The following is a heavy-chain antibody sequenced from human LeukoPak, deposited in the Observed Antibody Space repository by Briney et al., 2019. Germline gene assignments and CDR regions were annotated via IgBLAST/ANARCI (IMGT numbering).Heavy chain of an antibody. Sequence: GASVKVSCKASGYTFTGYYMHWVRQAPGQGLEWMGWINPNSGSTNYAQKFQGRVTITADKSTSTAYMELSSLRSEDTAVYYCARASNVYSISYYYYYYMDVWGKGTTVTVSS. D-gene: IGHD6-6*01. CDR1: GYTFTGYY. J-gene: IGHJ6*03. CDR3: ARASNVYSISYYYYYYMDV. CDR2: INPNSGST. V-gene: IGHV1-2*02.